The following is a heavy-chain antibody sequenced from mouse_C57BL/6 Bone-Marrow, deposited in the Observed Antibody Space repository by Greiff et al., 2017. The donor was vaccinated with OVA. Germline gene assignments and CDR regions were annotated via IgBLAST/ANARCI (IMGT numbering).Heavy chain of an antibody. CDR1: GYTFTSYG. V-gene: IGHV1-81*01. CDR3: ARGSYSNYGYFDV. D-gene: IGHD2-5*01. CDR2: IYPRSGNT. J-gene: IGHJ1*03. Sequence: QVQLKESGAKLARPGASVKLSCKASGYTFTSYGISWVKQRTGQGLEWIGEIYPRSGNTYYNEKFKGKATLTADKSSSTAYMELRSLTSEDSAVYFCARGSYSNYGYFDVWGTGTTVTVSS.